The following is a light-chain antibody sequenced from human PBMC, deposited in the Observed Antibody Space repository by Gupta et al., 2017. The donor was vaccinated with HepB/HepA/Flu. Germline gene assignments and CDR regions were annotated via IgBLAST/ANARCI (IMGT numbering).Light chain of an antibody. CDR3: SSFSNTNTLVL. J-gene: IGLJ2*01. V-gene: IGLV2-14*03. CDR1: SNDIGGFDS. CDR2: DVT. Sequence: QSALTQPASVSGSPGQAITIFCTGTSNDIGGFDSVSWYQQDTGQAPKLLIYDVTNRPSGVSDLFSGSKSGNTASLTISGPQAEDEADYYCSSFSNTNTLVLFGGGTKLTVL.